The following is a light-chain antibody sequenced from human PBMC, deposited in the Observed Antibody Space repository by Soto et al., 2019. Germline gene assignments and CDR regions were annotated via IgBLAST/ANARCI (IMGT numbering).Light chain of an antibody. Sequence: DIVMTQSPDSLAVSLGERATINCKSSQSVPSTYFAWYQQKSGQPPRLLISGTSNRATGIPDRFSGSGSGRDFTLTISRLEPEDFAVYFCQQFGNSPWTFGQGTKVDIK. J-gene: IGKJ1*01. CDR1: QSVPSTY. CDR3: QQFGNSPWT. V-gene: IGKV3-20*01. CDR2: GTS.